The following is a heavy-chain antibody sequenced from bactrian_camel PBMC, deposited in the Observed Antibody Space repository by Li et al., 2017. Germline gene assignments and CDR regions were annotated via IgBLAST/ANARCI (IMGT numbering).Heavy chain of an antibody. CDR2: TVADGST. D-gene: IGHD4*01. CDR1: GFTANSCG. J-gene: IGHJ4*01. V-gene: IGHV3S53*01. CDR3: KTVCDFDDVDYADYDH. Sequence: HVQLVESGGGSVQAGGSLRLSCTAPGFTANSCGVDWYRQAAGKQREWVSSTVADGSTTYADSVKGRSTVSKDRATDTVYLQMNSLKPEDTAMYSCKTVCDFDDVDYADYDHWDQGTQVTVS.